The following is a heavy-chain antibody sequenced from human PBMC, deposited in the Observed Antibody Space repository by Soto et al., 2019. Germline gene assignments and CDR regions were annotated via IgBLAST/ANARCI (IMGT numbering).Heavy chain of an antibody. V-gene: IGHV1-46*01. CDR2: INPSGGST. Sequence: ASVKVSCKASGYTFTSYYMHWVRQAPGQGLEWMGIINPSGGSTSYAQKFQGRVTMTRDTSTSTVYMELSSLRSEDTAVYYCAVYHETSSIAPPAGFDYWGQGTLVTVSS. J-gene: IGHJ4*02. D-gene: IGHD2-21*01. CDR3: AVYHETSSIAPPAGFDY. CDR1: GYTFTSYY.